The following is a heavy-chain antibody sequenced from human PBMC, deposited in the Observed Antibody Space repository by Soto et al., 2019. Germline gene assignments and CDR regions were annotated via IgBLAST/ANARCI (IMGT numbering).Heavy chain of an antibody. D-gene: IGHD2-21*01. CDR2: IHYSGST. CDR3: TRGGDAYKNGH. CDR1: GGSIRTGDYY. V-gene: IGHV4-61*08. J-gene: IGHJ4*02. Sequence: SETLSLTCTVSGGSIRTGDYYWSWIRQPPGKGLEWIGFIHYSGSTNYNPSLKSRVTMSVDTSKNQFSLKLTSVNAADTAVYYCTRGGDAYKNGHWGQGTLVTVSS.